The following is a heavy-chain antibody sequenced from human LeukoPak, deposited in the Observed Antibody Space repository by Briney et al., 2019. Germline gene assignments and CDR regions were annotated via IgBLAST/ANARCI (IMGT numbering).Heavy chain of an antibody. J-gene: IGHJ5*02. D-gene: IGHD1-26*01. V-gene: IGHV1-69*13. CDR3: ARVLGSVGDWFDP. CDR2: IIPIFGTA. Sequence: SVKVSCKASGGTFSSYAISWVRQAPGQGLEWMGGIIPIFGTANYAQKFQGRVTITADESTSTAYMELSSLRSEDTAVYYCARVLGSVGDWFDPWGQGTLVTVSS. CDR1: GGTFSSYA.